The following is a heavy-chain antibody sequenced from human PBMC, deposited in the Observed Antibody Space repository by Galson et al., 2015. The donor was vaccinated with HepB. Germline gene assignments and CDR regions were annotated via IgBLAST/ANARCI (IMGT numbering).Heavy chain of an antibody. J-gene: IGHJ4*02. CDR1: GYTFTSYY. V-gene: IGHV1-46*01. Sequence: SVKVSCKASGYTFTSYYMHWVRQAPGQGLEWMGIINPNGLSTSYAQKFQGRITMTRDTSTRTVYMELSSLRSEDTAVYYCAENSSSWLNWGQGTLVTVSS. CDR2: INPNGLST. D-gene: IGHD6-13*01. CDR3: AENSSSWLN.